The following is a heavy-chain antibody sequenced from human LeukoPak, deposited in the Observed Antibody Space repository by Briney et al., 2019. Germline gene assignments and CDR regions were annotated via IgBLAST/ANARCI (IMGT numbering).Heavy chain of an antibody. CDR2: LRGNGGTT. CDR3: LRDDIGWEGLMDV. CDR1: GFTFTDYA. Sequence: GGSLRLSCAASGFTFTDYAMTWVRQAPGKGLEWVSSLRGNGGTTNYAESVKGRFTISRDNAKNSLYLQMNSLRAGDTAVYYCLRDDIGWEGLMDVWGQGTTVTVSS. D-gene: IGHD1-26*01. J-gene: IGHJ6*02. V-gene: IGHV3-23*01.